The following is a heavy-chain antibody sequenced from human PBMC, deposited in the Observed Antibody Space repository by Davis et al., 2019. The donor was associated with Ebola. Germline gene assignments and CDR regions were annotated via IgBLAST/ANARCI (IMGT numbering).Heavy chain of an antibody. J-gene: IGHJ4*02. CDR1: GFSFNNYG. Sequence: GESLKISCAASGFSFNNYGMHWVRQAPGKGLEWVAFIQYDGSNKFYADSVKGRFTISRDNSKNSLYLQMNSLRAEDTAVYYCARVERPILRYFDWPRFDYWGQGILVTVSS. V-gene: IGHV3-30*02. D-gene: IGHD3-9*01. CDR2: IQYDGSNK. CDR3: ARVERPILRYFDWPRFDY.